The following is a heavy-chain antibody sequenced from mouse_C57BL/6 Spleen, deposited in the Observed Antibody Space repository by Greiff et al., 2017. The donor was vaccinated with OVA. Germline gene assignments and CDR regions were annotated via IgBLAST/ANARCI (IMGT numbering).Heavy chain of an antibody. Sequence: VQLQQSGAELVRPGTSVKVSCKASGYAFTNYLIEWVKQRPGQGLEWIGVINPGSGGTSYNEKFKGKATLTADKSSSTAYMQLSSLSSEVSAVYFCARRVTTVVAGDYWGQGTTLTVSS. J-gene: IGHJ2*01. CDR2: INPGSGGT. CDR1: GYAFTNYL. V-gene: IGHV1-54*01. CDR3: ARRVTTVVAGDY. D-gene: IGHD1-1*01.